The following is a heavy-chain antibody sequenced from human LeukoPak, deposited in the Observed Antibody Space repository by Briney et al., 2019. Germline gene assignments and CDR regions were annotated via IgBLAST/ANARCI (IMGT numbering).Heavy chain of an antibody. Sequence: PGRSLRLSCAASGFTFNSYGMHWVRQAPGKGLEWVAVISYDGSNKYYADSVKGRFTISRDNSKNTLYLQMNSLRAEDTAVYYCAKDLGAYYYDSSGYYPGDAFDIWGQGTMVTVSS. CDR2: ISYDGSNK. D-gene: IGHD3-22*01. CDR1: GFTFNSYG. J-gene: IGHJ3*02. CDR3: AKDLGAYYYDSSGYYPGDAFDI. V-gene: IGHV3-30*18.